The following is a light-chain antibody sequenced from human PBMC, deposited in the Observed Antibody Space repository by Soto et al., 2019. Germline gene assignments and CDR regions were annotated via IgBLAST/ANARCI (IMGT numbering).Light chain of an antibody. CDR2: DGS. CDR3: SSYAGSNNVV. J-gene: IGLJ2*01. V-gene: IGLV2-14*02. Sequence: QSALTQPASVSGSPGQSITISCTGTDSEVGSYNLVSWYQHHPGKAPRVMIYDGSKRPSGVPDRFSGSKSGNTASLTVSGLQAEDEADYYCSSYAGSNNVVFGGGTKLTVL. CDR1: DSEVGSYNL.